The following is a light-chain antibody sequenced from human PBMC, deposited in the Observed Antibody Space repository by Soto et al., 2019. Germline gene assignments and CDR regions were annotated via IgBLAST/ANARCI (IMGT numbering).Light chain of an antibody. J-gene: IGLJ3*02. CDR1: SSDIGGYYS. V-gene: IGLV2-8*01. CDR3: NSYGGNDGGV. CDR2: EDN. Sequence: QSALTQPPSASGSPGQSVTISCTGSSSDIGGYYSVSWYQQHPGKAPKLIIYEDNKRPSGVPYRFPASKSGNTASLTVSGLQAEDEADYYCNSYGGNDGGVFGGGTKLTVL.